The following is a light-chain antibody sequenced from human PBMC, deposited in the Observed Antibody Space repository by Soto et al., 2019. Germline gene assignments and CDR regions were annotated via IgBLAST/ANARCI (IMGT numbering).Light chain of an antibody. Sequence: EIVLTQSPGTLSLSPGKRATLTCRASQSVSSSHLAWYQQKPGQAPKLLIYGASIRATGIPDRFSGSGSGTDFTLTISRLGPEDFAVYYCQQYGSSLYTFGQGTKLEIK. CDR3: QQYGSSLYT. J-gene: IGKJ2*01. V-gene: IGKV3-20*01. CDR2: GAS. CDR1: QSVSSSH.